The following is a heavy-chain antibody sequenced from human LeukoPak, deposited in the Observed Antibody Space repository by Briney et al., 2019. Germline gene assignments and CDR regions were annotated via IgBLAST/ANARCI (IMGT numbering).Heavy chain of an antibody. Sequence: SETLSLTCTVSGGSISSYYWSWIRQPTGKGLEWIGYIYYSGSTNYNPSLKSRVTISVDTSKNQFSLKLSSVTAADTAVYYCARDSSSGFDYWGQGTPVTVSS. CDR3: ARDSSSGFDY. CDR1: GGSISSYY. D-gene: IGHD6-19*01. V-gene: IGHV4-59*01. J-gene: IGHJ4*02. CDR2: IYYSGST.